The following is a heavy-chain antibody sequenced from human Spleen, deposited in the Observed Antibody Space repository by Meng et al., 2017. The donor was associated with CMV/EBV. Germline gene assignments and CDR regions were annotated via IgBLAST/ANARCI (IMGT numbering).Heavy chain of an antibody. J-gene: IGHJ4*02. CDR2: IYPGDSDT. V-gene: IGHV5-51*01. Sequence: KVSCKGSGYMFSNYWIGWVRQMPGKGLEWMGIIYPGDSDTRYSPSFQGQVTISADKSISSAYLQWTSLKASDTAVYYCASRRDGYNSIDYWGQGTLVTVSS. D-gene: IGHD5-24*01. CDR3: ASRRDGYNSIDY. CDR1: GYMFSNYW.